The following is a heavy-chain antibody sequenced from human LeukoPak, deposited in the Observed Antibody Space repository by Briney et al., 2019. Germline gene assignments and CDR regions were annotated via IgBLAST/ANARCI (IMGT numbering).Heavy chain of an antibody. CDR2: IKQDGREK. CDR1: GFTFSSYW. J-gene: IGHJ4*02. CDR3: ARGNNGGYIDY. D-gene: IGHD2-8*01. V-gene: IGHV3-7*01. Sequence: GGSLRLSCAASGFTFSSYWMSWVRQAPGKGLEWVANIKQDGREKYYVDSVKGRFTISRDNAKNSLYLQMNSLRAEDTAVYYCARGNNGGYIDYWGQGALVTVSS.